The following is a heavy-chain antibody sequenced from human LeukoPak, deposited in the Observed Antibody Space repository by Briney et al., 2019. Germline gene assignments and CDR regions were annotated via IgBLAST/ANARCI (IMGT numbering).Heavy chain of an antibody. CDR2: ISGSGGST. CDR3: AKDSYYYDSSGYPNWFDP. J-gene: IGHJ5*02. CDR1: GFTFSSYW. D-gene: IGHD3-22*01. Sequence: GGSLRLSCAASGFTFSSYWMSWVRQSPGKGLEWVSAISGSGGSTYYADSVKGRFTISRDNSKNTLYLQMNSLRAEDTAVYYCAKDSYYYDSSGYPNWFDPWGQGTLVTVSS. V-gene: IGHV3-23*01.